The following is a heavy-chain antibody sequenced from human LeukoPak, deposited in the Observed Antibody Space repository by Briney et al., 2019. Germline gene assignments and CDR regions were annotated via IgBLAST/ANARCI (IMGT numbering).Heavy chain of an antibody. CDR3: ARVWLYQNYMDV. D-gene: IGHD2-2*01. Sequence: GGSLRLSCAASGFTFSSYEMNWVRQAPGKGLEWVSYISSSGSTIYYADSVKGRFTISRDNAKNSLYLQMNSLRAEDTAVYYCARVWLYQNYMDVWGKGTTVTISS. J-gene: IGHJ6*03. V-gene: IGHV3-48*03. CDR2: ISSSGSTI. CDR1: GFTFSSYE.